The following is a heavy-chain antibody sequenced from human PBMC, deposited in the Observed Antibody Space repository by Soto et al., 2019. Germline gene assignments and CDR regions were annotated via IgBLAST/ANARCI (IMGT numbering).Heavy chain of an antibody. CDR2: VTGRGDGI. CDR1: GCSNSRYA. CDR3: AKGAVYNDGFWLVGN. Sequence: GGSLRLSCVASGCSNSRYAMMWVRQAPGKGQEWVGGVTGRGDGIEYADTVKGRFTISKDNSKNTIYLQMNSLRAEDTAIYYCAKGAVYNDGFWLVGNWGQGTLVTVTS. V-gene: IGHV3-23*01. D-gene: IGHD2-21*01. J-gene: IGHJ4*02.